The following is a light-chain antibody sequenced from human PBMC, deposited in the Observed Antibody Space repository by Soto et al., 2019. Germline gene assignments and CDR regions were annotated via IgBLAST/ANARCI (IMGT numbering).Light chain of an antibody. CDR3: QKYDSAPLT. J-gene: IGKJ4*01. CDR2: GAS. Sequence: DIQMTQSPSSLTASVGDRVTISCRASQGFSNSLAWYQQKPGKVPTLLIYGASILQSGVPSRFSGSGSGTEFPLTISSLQPEDVATYYCQKYDSAPLTFGGGTKVEIK. CDR1: QGFSNS. V-gene: IGKV1-27*01.